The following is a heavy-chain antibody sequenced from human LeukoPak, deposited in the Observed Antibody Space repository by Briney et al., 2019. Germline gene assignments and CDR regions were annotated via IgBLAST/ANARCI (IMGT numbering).Heavy chain of an antibody. Sequence: SETLSLTCTVSGGSISSYYWSWIRQPPGKGLEWIGYIYYSGSTNYNPSLKSRVTISVDTSENQFSLKLSSVTAADTAVYYCARAGTGYLSYYYYYYGMDVWGQGTTVTVSS. CDR3: ARAGTGYLSYYYYYYGMDV. CDR2: IYYSGST. D-gene: IGHD3/OR15-3a*01. J-gene: IGHJ6*02. CDR1: GGSISSYY. V-gene: IGHV4-59*01.